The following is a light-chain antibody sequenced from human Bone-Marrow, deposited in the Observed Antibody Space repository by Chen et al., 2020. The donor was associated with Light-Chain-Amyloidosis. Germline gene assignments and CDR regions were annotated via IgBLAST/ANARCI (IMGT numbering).Light chain of an antibody. CDR2: EVT. CDR1: SSDVGGDNH. J-gene: IGLJ1*01. V-gene: IGLV2-14*01. Sequence: QSALTQPASASGSPGQSITISCTGTSSDVGGDNHVSWYQQHSDKAPKLMIYEVTNRPSWVPDRFSGSKSDNTASLTISGLQTEDEADYFCSSYTITNTLVFGSGTRVTVL. CDR3: SSYTITNTLV.